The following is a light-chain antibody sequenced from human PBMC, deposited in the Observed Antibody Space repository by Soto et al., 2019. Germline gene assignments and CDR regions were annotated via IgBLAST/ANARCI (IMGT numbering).Light chain of an antibody. J-gene: IGLJ2*01. CDR2: ANH. Sequence: QSVLTQPPSASETPGQTVTISCSGSSSNIGSNTVNWYHQVPGTTPKLLMYANHYQPPSVPDRLSGSKSGASASLVISGGQYADEGDYYCCVWDASLNGVVFGGGTKVTVL. V-gene: IGLV1-44*01. CDR1: SSNIGSNT. CDR3: CVWDASLNGVV.